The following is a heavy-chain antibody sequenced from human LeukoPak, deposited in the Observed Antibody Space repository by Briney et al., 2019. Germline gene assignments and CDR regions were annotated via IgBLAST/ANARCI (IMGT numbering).Heavy chain of an antibody. CDR1: GGSISSYY. J-gene: IGHJ4*02. D-gene: IGHD6-6*01. V-gene: IGHV4-59*01. CDR3: ARGAAPNSLDY. CDR2: IYYSGST. Sequence: KASETLSLTCTVSGGSISSYYWSWIRQPPGKGLEWIGYIYYSGSTNYNPSLKSRVTISVDTSKNQFSLKLSSVTAADTAVYYCARGAAPNSLDYWGQGTLVTVSS.